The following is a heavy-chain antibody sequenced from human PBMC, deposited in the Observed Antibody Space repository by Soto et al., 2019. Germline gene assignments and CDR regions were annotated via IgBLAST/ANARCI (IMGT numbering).Heavy chain of an antibody. CDR2: IWYDGSNK. CDR1: GFTFSSYG. J-gene: IGHJ4*02. Sequence: PGGSLRLSCAASGFTFSSYGMHWVRQAPGKGLEWVAVIWYDGSNKYYADSVKGRFTISRDNSKNTLYLQMNSLRAEDTAVYYCARATLPYSSSWYGLDYWGQGTLVTVSS. D-gene: IGHD6-13*01. V-gene: IGHV3-33*01. CDR3: ARATLPYSSSWYGLDY.